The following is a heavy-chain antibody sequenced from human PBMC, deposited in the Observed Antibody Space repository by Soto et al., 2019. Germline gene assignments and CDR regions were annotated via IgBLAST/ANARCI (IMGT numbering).Heavy chain of an antibody. Sequence: EVQLLESGGGLVQPGESLKLSCAASGFTFSIYAMSWVRQAPGKGLEWVSGISYSGSSTYYADSVKGRFTISRDNSKNTLYLQMNSLRAEDTAVYYCAGPGYSSQDYWGQGALVTVSS. CDR1: GFTFSIYA. CDR3: AGPGYSSQDY. CDR2: ISYSGSST. J-gene: IGHJ4*02. V-gene: IGHV3-23*01. D-gene: IGHD5-18*01.